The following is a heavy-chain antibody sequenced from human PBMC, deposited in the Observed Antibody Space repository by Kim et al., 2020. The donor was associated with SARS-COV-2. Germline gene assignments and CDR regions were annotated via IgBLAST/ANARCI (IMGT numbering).Heavy chain of an antibody. V-gene: IGHV4-61*09. Sequence: SETLSLTCTVSGGSISSGSYYWSWIRQPAGKGLEWIGHIYTIGSTNYNPSLKSRVTISVDTSKNQFSLNLSSVTAADTAVYYCAREAGDPFIDYWGQGTLVTVSS. D-gene: IGHD7-27*01. CDR3: AREAGDPFIDY. CDR2: IYTIGST. J-gene: IGHJ4*02. CDR1: GGSISSGSYY.